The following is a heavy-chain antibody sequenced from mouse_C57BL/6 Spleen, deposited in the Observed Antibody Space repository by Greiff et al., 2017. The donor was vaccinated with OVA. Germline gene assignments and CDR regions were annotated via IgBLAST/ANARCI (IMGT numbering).Heavy chain of an antibody. Sequence: QVQLQQSGPGLVAPSQSLSISCTVSGFSLTSYGVHWVRQPPGKGLEWLVVICRDGSTTYNSALKSRLSISKDNSKSQVFLKMNSLQTEDTAMYYDGRDRRGNYGEFDVWGTGTTVTVSS. CDR3: GRDRRGNYGEFDV. CDR1: GFSLTSYG. D-gene: IGHD2-1*01. J-gene: IGHJ1*03. CDR2: ICRDGST. V-gene: IGHV2-6*03.